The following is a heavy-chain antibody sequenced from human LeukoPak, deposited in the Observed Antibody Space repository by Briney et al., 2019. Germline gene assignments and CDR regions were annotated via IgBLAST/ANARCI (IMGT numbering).Heavy chain of an antibody. V-gene: IGHV4-34*01. D-gene: IGHD2-2*01. CDR3: ARGSSSWFDP. J-gene: IGHJ5*02. CDR1: GGSFSGYY. Sequence: SETLSLTCAVYGGSFSGYYWSWIRQPPGKGLEWIGEINHSRSTNYNPSLKSRVTISVDTSKNQFSLKLSSVTAADTAVYYCARGSSSWFDPWGQGTLVTVSS. CDR2: INHSRST.